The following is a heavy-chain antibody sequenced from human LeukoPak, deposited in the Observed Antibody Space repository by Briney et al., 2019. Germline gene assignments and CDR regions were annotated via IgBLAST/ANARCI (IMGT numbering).Heavy chain of an antibody. CDR2: ACYRSKWYF. CDR3: ARGLDVFVGQTYSMDV. D-gene: IGHD2-15*01. J-gene: IGHJ6*02. CDR1: GDSVSSNSAA. V-gene: IGHV6-1*01. Sequence: SQTLSLTCAISGDSVSSNSAAWNWIRQSPSRGLEWLGRACYRSKWYFDYAVSVKSRIAINPDTSKNQLSLHLSSVTPEDTAIYYCARGLDVFVGQTYSMDVWGQGTTVTVSS.